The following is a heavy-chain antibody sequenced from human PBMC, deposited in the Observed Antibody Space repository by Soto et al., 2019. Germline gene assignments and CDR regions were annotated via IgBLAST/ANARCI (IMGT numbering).Heavy chain of an antibody. D-gene: IGHD6-6*01. CDR1: GFTFNSYA. Sequence: GGSLRLSCAAAGFTFNSYAMSWVRQAPGKGLEWVSAISGRVGSTHYADSVKGRFTISRDNSKNTLNLQMNSLRAEDTAVYYCAKGPDVLYYYYMDVWGKGTTVTVSS. CDR2: ISGRVGST. V-gene: IGHV3-23*01. CDR3: AKGPDVLYYYYMDV. J-gene: IGHJ6*03.